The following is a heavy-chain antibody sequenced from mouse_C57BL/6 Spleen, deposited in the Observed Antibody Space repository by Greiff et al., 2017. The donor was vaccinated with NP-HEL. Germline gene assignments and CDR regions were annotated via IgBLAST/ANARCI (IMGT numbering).Heavy chain of an antibody. Sequence: QVQLQQPGAELVRPGSSVKLSCKASGYTFTSYWMDWVKQRPGQGLEWIGNIYPSDSETHYNQKFKDKATLTVDKSSSTAYMQLSSLTSEDSAVYFCARSSYYSGYVDYWGQGTTLTVSS. J-gene: IGHJ2*01. V-gene: IGHV1-61*01. D-gene: IGHD2-12*01. CDR2: IYPSDSET. CDR3: ARSSYYSGYVDY. CDR1: GYTFTSYW.